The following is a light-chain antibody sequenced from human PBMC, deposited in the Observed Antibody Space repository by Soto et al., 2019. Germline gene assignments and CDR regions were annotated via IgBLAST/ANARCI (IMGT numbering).Light chain of an antibody. CDR1: QSIRRY. CDR3: QQSFSTPRA. J-gene: IGKJ1*01. CDR2: AAS. Sequence: DVPLTQSPSSLSASVGDRVTITCRASQSIRRYLNWYQQKPGKAPKLLIHAASSLQSGVPSRFSGSGSGTDFTLTISSLQPEDFATYYCQQSFSTPRAFGQGTKVDIK. V-gene: IGKV1-39*01.